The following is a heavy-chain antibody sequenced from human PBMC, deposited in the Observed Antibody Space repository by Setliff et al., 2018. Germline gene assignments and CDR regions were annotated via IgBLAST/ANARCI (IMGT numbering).Heavy chain of an antibody. CDR2: IIPIFGTA. Sequence: SVKVSCKASGDTFSSSAISWVRQAPGQGLEWMGGIIPIFGTANYAQKFQGRVTITADESTSTAYMELSSLRSEDTAVYYCARDRAYSSSWFLWFDPWGQGTLVTVSS. D-gene: IGHD6-13*01. CDR3: ARDRAYSSSWFLWFDP. V-gene: IGHV1-69*13. J-gene: IGHJ5*02. CDR1: GDTFSSSA.